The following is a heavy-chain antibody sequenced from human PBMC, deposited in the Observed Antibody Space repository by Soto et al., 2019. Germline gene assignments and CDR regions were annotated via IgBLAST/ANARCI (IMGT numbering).Heavy chain of an antibody. CDR3: ARGALGFDP. CDR1: GFTFSRYD. CDR2: IDTSGDT. V-gene: IGHV3-13*04. J-gene: IGHJ5*02. Sequence: EVQVVESGGGLVQPGGSLRLSCAASGFTFSRYDMHWVRQATGRGLEWVSSIDTSGDTYYAGSVKGRFTISRENAKNSVYLQMNSLRAGDTAVYYCARGALGFDPWGQGTLVAVSS. D-gene: IGHD6-6*01.